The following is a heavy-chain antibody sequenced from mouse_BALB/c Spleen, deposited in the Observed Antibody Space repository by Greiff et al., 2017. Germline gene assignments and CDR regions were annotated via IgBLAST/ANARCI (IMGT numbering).Heavy chain of an antibody. D-gene: IGHD1-1*01. V-gene: IGHV5-9-4*01. Sequence: EVKLVESGGGLVKPGGSLKLSCAASGFTFSSYAMSWVRQSPEKRLVWVAEISSGGSYTYYPDTVTGRFTISRDNAKNTLYLEMSSLRSEDTALYYCARNSYYYGSSSYYCDYWGQGTTLTVSS. J-gene: IGHJ2*01. CDR1: GFTFSSYA. CDR3: ARNSYYYGSSSYYCDY. CDR2: ISSGGSYT.